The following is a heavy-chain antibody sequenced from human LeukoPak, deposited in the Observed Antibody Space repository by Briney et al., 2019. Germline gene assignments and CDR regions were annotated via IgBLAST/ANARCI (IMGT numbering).Heavy chain of an antibody. CDR1: GFTFGDYA. CDR3: TKSRYYDYVWGGS. V-gene: IGHV3-49*03. D-gene: IGHD3-16*01. CDR2: IRSRLYGGTT. Sequence: GGSLRLSCTTSGFTFGDYAISWFSQAPGKGLEWVCLIRSRLYGGTTEYAASVIGRFTISRDDSKSIAYLQMNSLKTEDTAVYYCTKSRYYDYVWGGSWGQGTLVTVSS. J-gene: IGHJ5*02.